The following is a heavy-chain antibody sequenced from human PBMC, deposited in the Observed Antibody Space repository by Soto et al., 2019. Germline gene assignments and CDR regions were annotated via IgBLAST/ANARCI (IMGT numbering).Heavy chain of an antibody. D-gene: IGHD4-17*01. J-gene: IGHJ4*02. CDR2: ISYSGTT. Sequence: GISSETLSLTCTVSGVSVSSGSFYWAWIRQPPGKGLEWIGFISYSGTTNYNPSLKSRVAISVDTSRSHISLKVSSLTAADTAVYYCARGATVTQYDYWGQGTLVTVSS. CDR1: GVSVSSGSFY. V-gene: IGHV4-61*01. CDR3: ARGATVTQYDY.